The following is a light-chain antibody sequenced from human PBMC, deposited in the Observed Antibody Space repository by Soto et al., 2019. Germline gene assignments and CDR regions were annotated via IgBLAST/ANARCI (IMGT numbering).Light chain of an antibody. Sequence: DLQMTQSPSSLSASVGDRVTIACQANHDIGNYLNWYQQKPGKAPRLLIYDASNLEIGVPSRFSGSGSGTDFTFTISNLQPEDIATYYCQQYDTLPPYTFGQGTKVELK. CDR2: DAS. CDR3: QQYDTLPPYT. CDR1: HDIGNY. J-gene: IGKJ2*01. V-gene: IGKV1-33*01.